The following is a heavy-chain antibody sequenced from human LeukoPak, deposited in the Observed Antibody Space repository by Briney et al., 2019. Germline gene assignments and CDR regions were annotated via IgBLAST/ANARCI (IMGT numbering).Heavy chain of an antibody. J-gene: IGHJ4*02. V-gene: IGHV4-59*08. CDR3: ARHPPDLLTTMTEFDY. CDR2: IYNSGST. Sequence: SETLSLTCTVSGGSISNYYWSWLRQPPGKGLEWIGHIYNSGSTNYNPSLKSRVTISEDTSKNQFSLKLSSVTAADTAVYYCARHPPDLLTTMTEFDYWGQGTLVTVSS. CDR1: GGSISNYY. D-gene: IGHD4-17*01.